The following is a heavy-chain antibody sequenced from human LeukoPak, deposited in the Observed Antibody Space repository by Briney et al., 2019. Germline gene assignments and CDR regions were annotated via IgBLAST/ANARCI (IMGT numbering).Heavy chain of an antibody. CDR2: IYYSGST. J-gene: IGHJ2*01. CDR3: ARSIAAAGTLNWYFDL. Sequence: SETLSLTCTVSGGSISSYYWIWIRQPPGKGLEWIAYIYYSGSTNYNPSLKGRVTISVDTSKNQFSLKLSSVTAADTAVYYCARSIAAAGTLNWYFDLWGRGTLVTVSS. CDR1: GGSISSYY. V-gene: IGHV4-59*01. D-gene: IGHD6-13*01.